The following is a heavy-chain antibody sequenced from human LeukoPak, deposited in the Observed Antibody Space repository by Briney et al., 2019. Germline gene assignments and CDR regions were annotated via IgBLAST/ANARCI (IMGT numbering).Heavy chain of an antibody. CDR3: ARATTEFCYDSSGYFLNGGYAFDI. CDR1: GYSISSGYY. J-gene: IGHJ3*02. V-gene: IGHV4-38-2*01. CDR2: IYHSGST. Sequence: SSETLSLTCAVSGYSISSGYYWGWIRPPPGKGLEWIGSIYHSGSTYYNPSLKSRVTISVDTSKNQFSLKLSSVTAADTAVYYCARATTEFCYDSSGYFLNGGYAFDIWGQGTMVTVSS. D-gene: IGHD3-22*01.